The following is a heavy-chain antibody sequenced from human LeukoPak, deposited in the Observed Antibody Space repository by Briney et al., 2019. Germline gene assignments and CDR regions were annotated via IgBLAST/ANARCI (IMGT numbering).Heavy chain of an antibody. CDR1: GGSISSYY. V-gene: IGHV4-59*01. Sequence: SEPLSLTCTVSGGSISSYYWSWIRQPPGKGLEWIGYIYYSGSTNYNPSLKSRVTISVDTSKNQFSLKLSSVTAADTAVYYCARARGYSYGPDYWGQGTLVTVSS. CDR3: ARARGYSYGPDY. CDR2: IYYSGST. J-gene: IGHJ4*02. D-gene: IGHD5-18*01.